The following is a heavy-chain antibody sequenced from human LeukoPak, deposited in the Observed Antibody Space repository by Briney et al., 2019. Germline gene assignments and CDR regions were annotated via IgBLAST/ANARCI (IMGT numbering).Heavy chain of an antibody. CDR1: GYTFTSYY. CDR2: INPSGGST. CDR3: ARWELARGQVGDYYYYYYMDV. J-gene: IGHJ6*03. Sequence: ASVKVSCKASGYTFTSYYMHWVRQVPGQGLEWMGIINPSGGSTSYAQKFQGRVTMTRDMSTSTVYMELRSLRSDDTAVYYCARWELARGQVGDYYYYYYMDVWGKGTTVTVSS. D-gene: IGHD1-26*01. V-gene: IGHV1-46*01.